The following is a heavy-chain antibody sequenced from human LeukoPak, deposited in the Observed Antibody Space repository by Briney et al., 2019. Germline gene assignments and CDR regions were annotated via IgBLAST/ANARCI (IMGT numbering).Heavy chain of an antibody. D-gene: IGHD3-3*01. CDR3: ARDWSGYYGGAFDI. CDR1: GYTFTSYD. Sequence: ASVKVSCKASGYTFTSYDINWVRQATGQGLEWMGWINPNSGGTNYAQKFQGRVTMTRDTSISTAYMELSRLRSDDTAVYYCARDWSGYYGGAFDIWGQGTMVTVSS. CDR2: INPNSGGT. V-gene: IGHV1-2*02. J-gene: IGHJ3*02.